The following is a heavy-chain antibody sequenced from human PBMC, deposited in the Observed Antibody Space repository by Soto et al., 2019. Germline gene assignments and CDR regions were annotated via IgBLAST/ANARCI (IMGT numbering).Heavy chain of an antibody. CDR3: ARGRDESSTYSPFDY. CDR2: INPSGGST. V-gene: IGHV1-46*01. Sequence: QVQLVQSGAEVRQPGASVKISCKASGYTFTSYYMHWVRQAPGQGLEWMGIINPSGGSTRYPQKFQGRVTMTRDTSTSTIYRELSSLRSEDTAVYCCARGRDESSTYSPFDYWGRGTLVAVSS. CDR1: GYTFTSYY. J-gene: IGHJ4*02. D-gene: IGHD3-22*01.